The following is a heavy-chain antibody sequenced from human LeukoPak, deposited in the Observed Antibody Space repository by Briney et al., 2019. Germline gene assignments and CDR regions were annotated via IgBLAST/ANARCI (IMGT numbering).Heavy chain of an antibody. CDR1: GYTFTSYY. CDR2: INPSGGST. J-gene: IGHJ6*01. Sequence: ASVKVSCKASGYTFTSYYMHWVRQAPGQGLEWMGIINPSGGSTSYAQKFQGRVTMTRDTSTSTVYRELSSLRSEHTAVYYCARDLYGVDFWSGYYSMSYYYGMDVWGQGTTVTVSS. D-gene: IGHD3-3*01. CDR3: ARDLYGVDFWSGYYSMSYYYGMDV. V-gene: IGHV1-46*01.